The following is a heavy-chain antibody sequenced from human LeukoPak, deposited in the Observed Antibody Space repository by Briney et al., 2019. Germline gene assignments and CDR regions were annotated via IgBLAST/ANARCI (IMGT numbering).Heavy chain of an antibody. Sequence: NASETLSLTCTVSGGSVSSGSYYWSWIRQPPGKGLEWIGYIYYSGSTNYNPSLKSRVTISVDTSKNQFSLKLSSVTAADTAVYYCARATIAVAGHDAFDIWGQGTMVTVSS. D-gene: IGHD6-19*01. CDR3: ARATIAVAGHDAFDI. V-gene: IGHV4-61*01. CDR1: GGSVSSGSYY. J-gene: IGHJ3*02. CDR2: IYYSGST.